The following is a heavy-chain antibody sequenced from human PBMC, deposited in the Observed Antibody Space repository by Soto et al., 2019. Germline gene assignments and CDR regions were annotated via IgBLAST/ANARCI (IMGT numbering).Heavy chain of an antibody. D-gene: IGHD3-22*01. CDR2: IWYDGSNK. V-gene: IGHV3-33*01. CDR3: AREDDSSGYYLFDY. Sequence: GSLRLSCAASGFTFSSYGMHWVRQAPGKGLEWVAVIWYDGSNKYYADSVKGRFTISRDNSKNTLYLQMNSLRAEDTAVYYCAREDDSSGYYLFDYWGQGTLVTVSS. CDR1: GFTFSSYG. J-gene: IGHJ4*02.